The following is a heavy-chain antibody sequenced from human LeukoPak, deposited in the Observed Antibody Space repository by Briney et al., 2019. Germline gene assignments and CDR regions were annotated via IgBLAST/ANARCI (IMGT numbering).Heavy chain of an antibody. CDR3: ARSNVVVVAATGYYYYDSSGYPY. Sequence: ASVKVSCKASGYTFTSYAMHWVRQAPGQRLEWMGWINAGNGNTKYSQKFQGRVTITRDTSASTAYMELSSLRSEDTAVYYCARSNVVVVAATGYYYYDSSGYPYGGQGTLVTVSS. J-gene: IGHJ4*02. CDR1: GYTFTSYA. V-gene: IGHV1-3*01. D-gene: IGHD3-22*01. CDR2: INAGNGNT.